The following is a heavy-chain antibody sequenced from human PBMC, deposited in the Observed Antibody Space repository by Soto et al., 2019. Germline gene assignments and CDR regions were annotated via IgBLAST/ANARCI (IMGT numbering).Heavy chain of an antibody. CDR1: GFIFSNNG. J-gene: IGHJ4*02. D-gene: IGHD3-10*02. CDR3: TIVRVADSALDH. V-gene: IGHV3-30*02. Sequence: GGSLRLSCVGSGFIFSNNGMHWVSQTPGKGLEWVAFMSYDGGDTFYADSVKGRFTISRDNSKNTLFLHMSNLRAEDTAMYYCTIVRVADSALDHWGQGTLVTVSS. CDR2: MSYDGGDT.